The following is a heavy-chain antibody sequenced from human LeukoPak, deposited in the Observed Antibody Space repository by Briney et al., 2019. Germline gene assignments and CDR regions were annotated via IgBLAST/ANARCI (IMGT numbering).Heavy chain of an antibody. J-gene: IGHJ4*02. Sequence: GGSLRLSCAASGFTFSSYAMSWVRQAPGKGLEWVSAISGSGGSTYYADSVKGRFTISRDNSKNTLYLQMNSLRAEDTAVYYCAKDTYGSGSYTWGYFDYWGQGTLVTVSS. CDR1: GFTFSSYA. CDR3: AKDTYGSGSYTWGYFDY. V-gene: IGHV3-23*01. CDR2: ISGSGGST. D-gene: IGHD3-10*01.